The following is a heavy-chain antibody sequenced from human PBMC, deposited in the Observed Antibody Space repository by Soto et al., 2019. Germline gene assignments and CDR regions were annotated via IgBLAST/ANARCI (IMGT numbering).Heavy chain of an antibody. CDR1: GFTFSSYA. V-gene: IGHV3-30-3*01. D-gene: IGHD6-19*01. Sequence: GGSLRLPCAASGFTFSSYAMHWVRQAPGKGLAWVAVISYDGSNKYYADSVKGRFTISRDHSKNTLYLQMNSLRAEDTAVYYCARAIAVAGTLYCYGMDVWGQGTTVSISS. J-gene: IGHJ6*02. CDR2: ISYDGSNK. CDR3: ARAIAVAGTLYCYGMDV.